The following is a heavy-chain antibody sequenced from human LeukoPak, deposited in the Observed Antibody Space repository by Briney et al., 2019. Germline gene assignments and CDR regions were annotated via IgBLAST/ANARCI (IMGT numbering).Heavy chain of an antibody. CDR1: GFTFSSYW. J-gene: IGHJ3*02. Sequence: GGSLRLSCAASGFTFSSYWMAWVRQAPGKELEWVANIKDDGSQKYYVDSVKGRFTISRDNAENSLYLQMNSLRAEDTAVYYCARYKLYHGAFDIWGQGTMVTVSS. CDR2: IKDDGSQK. D-gene: IGHD2-2*01. V-gene: IGHV3-7*01. CDR3: ARYKLYHGAFDI.